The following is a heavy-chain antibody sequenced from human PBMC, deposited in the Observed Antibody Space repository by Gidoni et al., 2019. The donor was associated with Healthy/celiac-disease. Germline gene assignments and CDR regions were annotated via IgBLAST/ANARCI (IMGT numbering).Heavy chain of an antibody. Sequence: QVQLQESGPGLVKPSETLSLTCTVSGGSISSYYWSWIRQPPGKGLEWIGYIYYSGSTNYNPSLKSRVTISVDTSKNQFSLKLSSVTAADTAVYYCARGARDSSGWYGGDYWGQGTLVTVSS. CDR3: ARGARDSSGWYGGDY. CDR1: GGSISSYY. V-gene: IGHV4-59*01. J-gene: IGHJ4*02. D-gene: IGHD6-19*01. CDR2: IYYSGST.